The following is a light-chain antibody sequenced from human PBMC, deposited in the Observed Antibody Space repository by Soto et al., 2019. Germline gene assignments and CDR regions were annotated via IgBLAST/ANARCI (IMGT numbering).Light chain of an antibody. CDR1: QSVSNW. V-gene: IGKV1-5*01. CDR3: QQYGTYLWT. CDR2: DVS. J-gene: IGKJ1*01. Sequence: DIQMTQSPSTLSASVGDIVPPPFRASQSVSNWLAWYQQKPGKAPTIMIYDVSRLETGVPSRFSGSGSGTEFTLTISSLQPDDFATYYCQQYGTYLWTFGQGTKVDIK.